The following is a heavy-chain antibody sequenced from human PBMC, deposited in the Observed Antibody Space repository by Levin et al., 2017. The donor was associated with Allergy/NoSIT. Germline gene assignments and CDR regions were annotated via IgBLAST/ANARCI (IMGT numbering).Heavy chain of an antibody. J-gene: IGHJ4*02. CDR1: GFTFSSYA. CDR3: AKDHFDYASPSDY. CDR2: ISGSGGST. Sequence: GESLKISCAASGFTFSSYAMSWVRQAPGKGLEWVSAISGSGGSTYYADSVKGRFTISRDNSKNTLYLQMNSLRAEDTAVYYCAKDHFDYASPSDYWGQGTLVTVSS. D-gene: IGHD4-17*01. V-gene: IGHV3-23*01.